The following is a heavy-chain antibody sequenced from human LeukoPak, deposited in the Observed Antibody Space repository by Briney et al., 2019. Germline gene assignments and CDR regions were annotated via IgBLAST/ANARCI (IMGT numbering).Heavy chain of an antibody. CDR2: ISSSSSYI. CDR3: ARGLRWSPGYFDY. V-gene: IGHV3-21*01. CDR1: GFTFSSYS. Sequence: GGSLRLSCAASGFTFSSYSMNWVRQAPGKGLEWVSSISSSSSYIYYADSVKGRFTISRDNAKNSLYLQTNSLRAEDTAVYYCARGLRWSPGYFDYWGQGTLVTVSS. D-gene: IGHD4-23*01. J-gene: IGHJ4*02.